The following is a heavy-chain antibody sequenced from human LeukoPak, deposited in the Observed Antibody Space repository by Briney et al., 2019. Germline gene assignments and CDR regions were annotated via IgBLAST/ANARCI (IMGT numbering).Heavy chain of an antibody. V-gene: IGHV4-34*01. J-gene: IGHJ6*03. CDR3: AKESQGLRPCYMDV. CDR1: GGSFSGYY. D-gene: IGHD4-17*01. CDR2: INHSGST. Sequence: SETLSLTCAVYGGSFSGYYWSWIRQPPGKGLEWIGEINHSGSTNYNPSLKSRVTISVDTSKNQFSLKLSSVTAADTAVYYCAKESQGLRPCYMDVWGKGTTVTVSS.